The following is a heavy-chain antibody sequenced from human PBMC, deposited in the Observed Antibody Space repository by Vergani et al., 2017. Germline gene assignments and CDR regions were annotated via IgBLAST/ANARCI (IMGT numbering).Heavy chain of an antibody. J-gene: IGHJ4*02. CDR1: GDSISSSNW. CDR3: ARHSGYILTGYHYDY. Sequence: QVQLQESGPGLVKPPGTLSLTCAVSGDSISSSNWWSWVRQPPGKGLEWIGEVYHSGSTNYNPSLKSRVTISVDKSKNQFSLKLSSVTAADTAVYYCARHSGYILTGYHYDYWGQGTLVTVSS. D-gene: IGHD3-9*01. CDR2: VYHSGST. V-gene: IGHV4-4*03.